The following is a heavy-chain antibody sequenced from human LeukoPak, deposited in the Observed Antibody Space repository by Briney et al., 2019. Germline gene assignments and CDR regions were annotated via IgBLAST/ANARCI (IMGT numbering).Heavy chain of an antibody. Sequence: GGSLRLSCAASGFTFSTYRMTWVRQAPGTGLEWVANIKTDGSQTYYLDSVKGRFTISRDNAKNFLSLQLGSLRADDTGVYYCARASMGGRDYHLDSWGQGSLVTVSS. CDR3: ARASMGGRDYHLDS. CDR2: IKTDGSQT. J-gene: IGHJ4*02. CDR1: GFTFSTYR. V-gene: IGHV3-7*01. D-gene: IGHD4/OR15-4a*01.